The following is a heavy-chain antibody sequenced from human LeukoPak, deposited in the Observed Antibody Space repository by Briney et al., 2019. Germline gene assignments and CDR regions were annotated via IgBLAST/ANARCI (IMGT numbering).Heavy chain of an antibody. V-gene: IGHV3-7*01. CDR1: GFTFSSYW. D-gene: IGHD2-2*01. Sequence: GGSLRLSCAASGFTFSSYWMSWVRQAPGKGLEWVANIKQDGSEKYYVDSVKGRFTISRVNAKNSLYLPMNSLRAEDTAVYYCARERLLGYCSSTSCYQSSYYYYIDVWGKGTTVTVSS. J-gene: IGHJ6*03. CDR2: IKQDGSEK. CDR3: ARERLLGYCSSTSCYQSSYYYYIDV.